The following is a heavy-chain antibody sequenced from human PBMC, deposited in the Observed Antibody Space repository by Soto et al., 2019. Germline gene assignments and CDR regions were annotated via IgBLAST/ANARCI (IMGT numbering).Heavy chain of an antibody. J-gene: IGHJ3*02. CDR3: ARLPRTYCSSTSCYTNAFDI. D-gene: IGHD2-2*02. CDR2: IYYIGST. V-gene: IGHV4-39*01. CDR1: GGSISSSNYY. Sequence: SETLSLTCTVSGGSISSSNYYWGWIRQPPGKGLEWIGSIYYIGSTYYNPSLKSRVTMSVDTSKNQFSLKLSSVTAADTAVYYCARLPRTYCSSTSCYTNAFDIWGQGTMVTVSS.